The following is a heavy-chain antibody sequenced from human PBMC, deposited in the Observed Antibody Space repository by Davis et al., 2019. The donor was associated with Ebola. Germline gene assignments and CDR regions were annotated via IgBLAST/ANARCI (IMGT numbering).Heavy chain of an antibody. J-gene: IGHJ4*01. CDR1: GFSFNEAW. CDR2: IRSKTNGGII. CDR3: SPDPARGY. Sequence: GESLKISCAASGFSFNEAWTWMNSVRQAPGKGLEWVGRIRSKTNGGIIDYAAFVEGRFIISRDDSKNTLFLQINSLRTEDTAVYYCSPDPARGYWGQGTLVNVSS. V-gene: IGHV3-15*07.